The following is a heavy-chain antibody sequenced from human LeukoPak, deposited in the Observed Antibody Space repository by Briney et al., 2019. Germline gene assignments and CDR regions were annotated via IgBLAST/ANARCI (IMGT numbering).Heavy chain of an antibody. V-gene: IGHV3-7*03. Sequence: GGSLRLSCAASGFTFSSYWMNWARQAPGKGLEWVASINHNGNVNYYVDSVKGRFTISRDNAKNSLCLQMSNLRAGDTAVYFCARGGGLDVWGQGATVTVSS. CDR2: INHNGNVN. D-gene: IGHD3-16*01. CDR3: ARGGGLDV. J-gene: IGHJ6*02. CDR1: GFTFSSYW.